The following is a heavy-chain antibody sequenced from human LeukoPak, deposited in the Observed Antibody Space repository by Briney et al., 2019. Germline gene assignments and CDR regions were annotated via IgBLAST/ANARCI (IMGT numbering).Heavy chain of an antibody. CDR2: ISAYNGNT. J-gene: IGHJ5*02. D-gene: IGHD6-13*01. Sequence: ASVKVSCKASGYTVTNYGISWVRQAPGQGLEWMGRISAYNGNTNYAQNLQGRVTMTTDASTNTAYMELRSLGSDDTAFYYCARDVAFYGSSWHNWFDPWGQGTLVTVSS. CDR1: GYTVTNYG. V-gene: IGHV1-18*01. CDR3: ARDVAFYGSSWHNWFDP.